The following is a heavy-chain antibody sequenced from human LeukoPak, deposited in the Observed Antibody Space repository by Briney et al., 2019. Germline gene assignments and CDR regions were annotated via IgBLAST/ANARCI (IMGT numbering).Heavy chain of an antibody. J-gene: IGHJ4*02. CDR2: ISGSGGST. D-gene: IGHD5-18*01. V-gene: IGHV3-23*01. CDR3: AKDRSYSYGEFDY. CDR1: GFTFSSYA. Sequence: GGSLRLSCAASGFTFSSYAMSWVRQAPGKGLEWVSAISGSGGSTYYADSVKGRFTISRDNSKNTLYLQMNSLRTEDTAVYYCAKDRSYSYGEFDYWGQGTLVTVSS.